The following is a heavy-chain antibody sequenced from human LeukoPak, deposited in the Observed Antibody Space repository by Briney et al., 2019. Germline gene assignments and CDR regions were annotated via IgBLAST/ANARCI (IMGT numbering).Heavy chain of an antibody. CDR3: ASSRVDIVATTYFDY. CDR1: GGTFSSYA. CDR2: IIPIFGTA. V-gene: IGHV1-69*13. D-gene: IGHD5-12*01. Sequence: ASVKVSCKASGGTFSSYATSWVRQAPGQGLEWMGGIIPIFGTANYAQKFQGRVTITADESTSTAYMELSSLRSEDTAVYYCASSRVDIVATTYFDYWGQGTLVTVSS. J-gene: IGHJ4*02.